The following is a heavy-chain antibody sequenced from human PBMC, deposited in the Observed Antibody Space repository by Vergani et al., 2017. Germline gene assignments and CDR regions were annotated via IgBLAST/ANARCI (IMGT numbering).Heavy chain of an antibody. D-gene: IGHD1-7*01. Sequence: QVQLQQWGAGLLKPSETLSLTCAVYGGSFSGYYWSWIRQPPGKGLEWIGEINHSGSTNYNPSLKSRVTISVDTSKKQCSLMLSSVTAADTAVYYCARVFLELFFDYWGQGTLVTVSS. CDR3: ARVFLELFFDY. CDR2: INHSGST. CDR1: GGSFSGYY. J-gene: IGHJ4*02. V-gene: IGHV4-34*01.